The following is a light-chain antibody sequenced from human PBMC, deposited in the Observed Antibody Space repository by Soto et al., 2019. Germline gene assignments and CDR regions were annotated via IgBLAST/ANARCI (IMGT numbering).Light chain of an antibody. J-gene: IGKJ2*01. Sequence: DIQMTQSPSSLSASVGDRVTITCRASQSISSYLNWYPQKPGKAPKLLIYAASSLQSGVPSRFSGSGSGTDFTLTISSLQPEDFATYYGQQSYSTPRTFGQGTKLEIK. CDR1: QSISSY. CDR2: AAS. CDR3: QQSYSTPRT. V-gene: IGKV1-39*01.